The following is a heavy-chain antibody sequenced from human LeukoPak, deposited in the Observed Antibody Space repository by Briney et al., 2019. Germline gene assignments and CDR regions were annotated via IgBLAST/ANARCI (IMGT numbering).Heavy chain of an antibody. D-gene: IGHD6-13*01. CDR3: ARDPAYSRSWTDY. V-gene: IGHV3-7*01. CDR1: GFTFSNYW. J-gene: IGHJ4*02. CDR2: IKQDGSGE. Sequence: XXLRLSCAASGFTFSNYWMSWVRQAPGKGLEWVANIKQDGSGEYYVDSVKGRFTISRDNAKNSLYLQMNSLRAEDTAMYYCARDPAYSRSWTDYWGQGTLVTVSS.